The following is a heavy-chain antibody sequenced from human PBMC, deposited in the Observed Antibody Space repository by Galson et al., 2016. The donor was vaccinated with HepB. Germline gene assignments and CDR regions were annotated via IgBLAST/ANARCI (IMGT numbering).Heavy chain of an antibody. CDR2: TYYRSKWHG. Sequence: CAISGDSVSSNSAAWNWIRQSPSRGLEWLGRTYYRSKWHGDYAMSVRGRLIINPDTSKNQFSLQLNSVTPEDTAVYYCARQAYGMDVWGQGTTVTVSS. CDR1: GDSVSSNSAA. V-gene: IGHV6-1*01. CDR3: ARQAYGMDV. J-gene: IGHJ6*02.